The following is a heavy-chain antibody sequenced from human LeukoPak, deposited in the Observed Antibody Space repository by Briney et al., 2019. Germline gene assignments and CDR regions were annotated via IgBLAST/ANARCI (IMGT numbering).Heavy chain of an antibody. CDR1: GGSISSYY. J-gene: IGHJ6*03. V-gene: IGHV4-4*07. CDR3: ARGARPHYYYYMDV. CDR2: IYTSGST. D-gene: IGHD6-6*01. Sequence: SETLSLTCTVSGGSISSYYWSWIRQPAGKGLESIGRIYTSGSTNYNPSLKSRVTISVDTSKNQFSLKLSSVTAADTAVYYCARGARPHYYYYMDVWGKGTTVTVSS.